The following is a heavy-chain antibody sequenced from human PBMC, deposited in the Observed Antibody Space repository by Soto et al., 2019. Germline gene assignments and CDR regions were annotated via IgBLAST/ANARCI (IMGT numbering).Heavy chain of an antibody. V-gene: IGHV4-34*01. Sequence: QVQLQQWGAGLLKPSETLSLTCAVHGGSFSGYQWSWIRQTPGKGLEWIGEINDSGNINYNPSLKSRVTILLDTPKKQISLKLSSVNAEDTAVYYCARGLILWFGELSRRGGYYYYMDVWGKGTTVIVSS. CDR3: ARGLILWFGELSRRGGYYYYMDV. D-gene: IGHD3-10*01. J-gene: IGHJ6*03. CDR1: GGSFSGYQ. CDR2: INDSGNI.